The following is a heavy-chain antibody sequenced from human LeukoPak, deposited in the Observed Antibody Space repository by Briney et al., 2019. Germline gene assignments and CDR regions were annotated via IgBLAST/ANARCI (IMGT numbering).Heavy chain of an antibody. J-gene: IGHJ4*02. CDR1: GGTFSSYA. CDR3: ASASFNSGHYYGSGSVVY. D-gene: IGHD3-10*01. CDR2: IIPILGIA. Sequence: SVKVSCKASGGTFSSYAISLVRQAPGQGLEWMGRIIPILGIANYAQKFQGRVTITADKSTSTAYMELSSLRSEDTAVYYCASASFNSGHYYGSGSVVYWGQGTLVTVSS. V-gene: IGHV1-69*04.